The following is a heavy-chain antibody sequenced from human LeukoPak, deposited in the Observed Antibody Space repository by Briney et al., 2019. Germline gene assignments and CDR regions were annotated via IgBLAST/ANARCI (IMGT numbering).Heavy chain of an antibody. J-gene: IGHJ4*02. CDR3: ARDWYDY. D-gene: IGHD6-13*01. Sequence: GGSLRLSCAASGFTFSTYAMIWVRQAPGKGLEWVSVIGGSGSYTYYADSVKGWFTISRDNSKDTLYLQMNSLRPEDTAVYYCARDWYDYWGQGTLVTVSS. CDR2: IGGSGSYT. V-gene: IGHV3-23*01. CDR1: GFTFSTYA.